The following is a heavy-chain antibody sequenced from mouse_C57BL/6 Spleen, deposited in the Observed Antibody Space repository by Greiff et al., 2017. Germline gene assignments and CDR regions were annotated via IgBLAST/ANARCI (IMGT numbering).Heavy chain of an antibody. CDR1: GYTFTSYW. Sequence: QVQLQQPGAELVKPGASVKMSCKASGYTFTSYWITWVKQRPGQGLEWIGDIYPGSGSTNYNEKFKSKATLTVDTSSSTAYMQLSSLTSEDSAVYYCARWDYYGSSSGYAMDYWGQGTSVTVSS. D-gene: IGHD1-1*01. J-gene: IGHJ4*01. CDR2: IYPGSGST. CDR3: ARWDYYGSSSGYAMDY. V-gene: IGHV1-55*01.